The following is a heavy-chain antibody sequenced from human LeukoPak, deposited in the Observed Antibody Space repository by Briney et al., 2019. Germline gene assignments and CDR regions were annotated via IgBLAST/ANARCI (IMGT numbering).Heavy chain of an antibody. CDR3: ALNSSGSGTTWFAP. CDR2: ISGSCGST. CDR1: GFTFSSYW. V-gene: IGHV3-23*01. Sequence: PGGSLRLSCAASGFTFSSYWMIWVRQAPGKGLEGVSAISGSCGSTYYADSVKGRFTISRDNSKNTMSLHMNSLRAEHPAVYYCALNSSGSGTTWFAPWGQGTLVTVSS. D-gene: IGHD3-10*01. J-gene: IGHJ5*02.